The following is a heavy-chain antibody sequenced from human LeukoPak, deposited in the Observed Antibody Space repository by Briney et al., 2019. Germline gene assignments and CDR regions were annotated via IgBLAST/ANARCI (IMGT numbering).Heavy chain of an antibody. D-gene: IGHD6-13*01. Sequence: ASVRVSCKASGYTFTNYDINWLRQASAQGLEWVGLMNPNSGNTGSAQKFQGRVTMTSNTSISTAYMELSSLRSEDTAVYYCARGLRREQQLLRAFDYWGQGTPVSVSS. CDR1: GYTFTNYD. CDR2: MNPNSGNT. CDR3: ARGLRREQQLLRAFDY. V-gene: IGHV1-8*01. J-gene: IGHJ4*02.